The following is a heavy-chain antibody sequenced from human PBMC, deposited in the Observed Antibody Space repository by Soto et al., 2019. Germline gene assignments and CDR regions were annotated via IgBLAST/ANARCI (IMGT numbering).Heavy chain of an antibody. CDR2: IIPIFGTA. CDR1: GGTFSSYA. V-gene: IGHV1-69*13. D-gene: IGHD3-22*01. J-gene: IGHJ6*02. CDR3: TTLGHYYDSSPLDV. Sequence: SVKVSCKASGGTFSSYAISWVRQAPGQGLEWMGGIIPIFGTANYAQKFQGRVTITADESTSTAYMELSSLRSEDTAVYYCTTLGHYYDSSPLDVWGQGTTVTVSS.